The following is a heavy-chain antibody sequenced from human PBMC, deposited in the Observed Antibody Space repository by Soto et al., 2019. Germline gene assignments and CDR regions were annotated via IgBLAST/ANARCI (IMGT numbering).Heavy chain of an antibody. CDR2: ISGSGGST. CDR1: GFNFSSYA. V-gene: IGHV3-23*01. Sequence: GGSLRLSCAASGFNFSSYAMSWVRQAPGKGLEWVSAISGSGGSTYYADSVKGRFTISRDNSKNTLYLQMNSLRAEDTAVYYCAKEEVSYYDFWSGYSGPYYFDYWGQGTLVTVSS. D-gene: IGHD3-3*01. CDR3: AKEEVSYYDFWSGYSGPYYFDY. J-gene: IGHJ4*02.